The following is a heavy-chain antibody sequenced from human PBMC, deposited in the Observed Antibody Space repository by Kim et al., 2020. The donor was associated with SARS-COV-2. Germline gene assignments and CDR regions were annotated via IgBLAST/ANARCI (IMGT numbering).Heavy chain of an antibody. J-gene: IGHJ3*02. D-gene: IGHD3-22*01. Sequence: ASVKVSCKASGYTFTSYYMHWVRQAPGQGLEWMGIINPSGGSTSYAQKFQGRVTMTRDTSTSTVYMELSSLRSEDTAVYYCARDSISFAPWSYDSSGYRTRVDAFDIWGQGTMVTVSS. CDR3: ARDSISFAPWSYDSSGYRTRVDAFDI. CDR2: INPSGGST. CDR1: GYTFTSYY. V-gene: IGHV1-46*01.